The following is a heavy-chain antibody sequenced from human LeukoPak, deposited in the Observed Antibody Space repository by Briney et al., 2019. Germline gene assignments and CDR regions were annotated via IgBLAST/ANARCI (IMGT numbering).Heavy chain of an antibody. CDR2: ISSSSSYI. D-gene: IGHD6-6*01. V-gene: IGHV3-21*01. Sequence: GGSLRLSCAASGFTFSSYSMHWVRQAPGKGLEWVSSISSSSSYIYYADSVKGRFTISRDNAKNSLYLQMNSLRAEDTAVYYCARGSIAARPIDYWGQGTLVTVSS. CDR1: GFTFSSYS. CDR3: ARGSIAARPIDY. J-gene: IGHJ4*02.